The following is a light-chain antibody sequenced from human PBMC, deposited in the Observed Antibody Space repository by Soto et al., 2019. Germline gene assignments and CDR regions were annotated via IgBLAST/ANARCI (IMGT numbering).Light chain of an antibody. CDR1: QTVFYSSNNKNY. CDR3: QQYYGTPVT. CDR2: WAS. V-gene: IGKV4-1*01. Sequence: DIVMTQSPDSLAVSLGERATINCKSSQTVFYSSNNKNYLAWYQQKPGQPPKLLIYWASARDSGVPDRFSGSGSATDFPLTISSLQAEDVAIYYCQQYYGTPVTFGQGTKVEIK. J-gene: IGKJ1*01.